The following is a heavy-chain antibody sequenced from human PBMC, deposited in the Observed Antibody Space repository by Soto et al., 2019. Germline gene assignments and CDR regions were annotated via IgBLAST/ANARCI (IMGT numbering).Heavy chain of an antibody. CDR2: INSDGSST. CDR3: ARDVGYSGYDSLGY. V-gene: IGHV3-74*01. D-gene: IGHD5-12*01. J-gene: IGHJ4*02. Sequence: GSLRLSCAASGFTFSSYWMHWVRQAPGKGLVWVSRINSDGSSTSYADSVKGRFTISRDNAKNTLYLQINSLRAEDTAVYYCARDVGYSGYDSLGYWGQGTLVTVSS. CDR1: GFTFSSYW.